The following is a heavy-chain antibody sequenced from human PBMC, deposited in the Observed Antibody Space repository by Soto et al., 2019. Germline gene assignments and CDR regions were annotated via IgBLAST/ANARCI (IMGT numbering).Heavy chain of an antibody. CDR3: ARAWHYGSGIGWYFDL. Sequence: QVQLVESGGGVVQPGRSLRLSCAASGFTFSSYAMHWVHQAPGKGLEWVAVISYDGSNKYYADSVKGRFTISRDNSKNTLYLQMNRLRAEDTAVYYCARAWHYGSGIGWYFDLWGRGTLVTVSS. D-gene: IGHD3-10*01. CDR2: ISYDGSNK. J-gene: IGHJ2*01. V-gene: IGHV3-30-3*01. CDR1: GFTFSSYA.